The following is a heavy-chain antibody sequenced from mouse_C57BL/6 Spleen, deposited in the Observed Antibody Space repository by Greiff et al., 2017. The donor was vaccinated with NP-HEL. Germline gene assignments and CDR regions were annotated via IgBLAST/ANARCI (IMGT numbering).Heavy chain of an antibody. CDR1: GYAFSSYW. CDR3: AREGPDAMDY. V-gene: IGHV1-80*01. Sequence: VQLQQSGAELVKPGASVKISCKASGYAFSSYWMNWVKQRPGKGLEWIGQIYPGDGDTNYNGKFKGKATLTADKSSSTAYMQLSSLASDDYAVYFCAREGPDAMDYWGQGTSVTVSS. CDR2: IYPGDGDT. D-gene: IGHD3-3*01. J-gene: IGHJ4*01.